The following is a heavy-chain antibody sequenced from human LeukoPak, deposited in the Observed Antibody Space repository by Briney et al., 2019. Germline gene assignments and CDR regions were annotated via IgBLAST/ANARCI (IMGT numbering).Heavy chain of an antibody. V-gene: IGHV3-33*01. Sequence: PGRSLRLSCAASGFTFRSYGMHWVRQAPGKGLEWVAVIWHDGSNINYGDSVKGRFTISRDNSKNMLFQQMNSLRAEDTALYYCVRDNPSGYNSGWPLGHWGQGTLVTVSS. CDR1: GFTFRSYG. CDR2: IWHDGSNI. CDR3: VRDNPSGYNSGWPLGH. J-gene: IGHJ4*02. D-gene: IGHD6-19*01.